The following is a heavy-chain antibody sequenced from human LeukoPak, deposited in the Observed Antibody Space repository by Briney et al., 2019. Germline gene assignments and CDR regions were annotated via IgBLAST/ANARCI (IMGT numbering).Heavy chain of an antibody. V-gene: IGHV3-21*01. J-gene: IGHJ6*02. CDR3: AREPGIAAAGTPDGMDV. CDR2: ISSSSSYI. CDR1: GFTFSSYS. D-gene: IGHD6-13*01. Sequence: GGSLRLSCAASGFTFSSYSMNWVRQAPGKGLEWVSCISSSSSYIYYADSVKGRFTISRDNAKNSLYLQMNSLRAEDTAVYHCAREPGIAAAGTPDGMDVWGQGTTVTVSS.